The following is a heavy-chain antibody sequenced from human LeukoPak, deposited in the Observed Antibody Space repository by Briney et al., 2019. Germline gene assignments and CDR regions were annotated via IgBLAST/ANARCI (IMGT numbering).Heavy chain of an antibody. CDR1: GYTFGNFG. Sequence: ASVKVSCKASGYTFGNFGISWVRQAPAQGLEWMGWISVNNDNPNYGQNFQGRFTVTSDSSTSTAYMELRNLRSDDTAVYYCARDGTSTDDYWGQGTLVTVSS. V-gene: IGHV1-18*01. D-gene: IGHD2-2*01. CDR3: ARDGTSTDDY. CDR2: ISVNNDNP. J-gene: IGHJ4*02.